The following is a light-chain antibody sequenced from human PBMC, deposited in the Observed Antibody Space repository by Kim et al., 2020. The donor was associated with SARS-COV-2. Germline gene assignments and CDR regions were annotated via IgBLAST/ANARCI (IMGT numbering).Light chain of an antibody. Sequence: SASIGDRVTITCQASQDIKKYLNWYQQRPGEAPKVLIYDASNLEIGVPSRFSGSGSGTHFTFTISGLQPEDIATYYCQQFHDLPSFGQGTRLEIK. V-gene: IGKV1-33*01. CDR3: QQFHDLPS. J-gene: IGKJ5*01. CDR2: DAS. CDR1: QDIKKY.